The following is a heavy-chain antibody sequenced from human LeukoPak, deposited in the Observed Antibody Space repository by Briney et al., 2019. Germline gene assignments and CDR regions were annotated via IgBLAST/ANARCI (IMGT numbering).Heavy chain of an antibody. D-gene: IGHD6-6*01. CDR2: ISYDGNNK. CDR3: AKALSKLVLGMDV. J-gene: IGHJ6*02. V-gene: IGHV3-30*18. Sequence: GGSLRLSCAASGFTFSSHGMHWVRQAPGKGLEWVAVISYDGNNKYYADSVKGRFTISRDNSKNTLYLQMNSLRAEDTAVYYCAKALSKLVLGMDVWGQGTTATVSS. CDR1: GFTFSSHG.